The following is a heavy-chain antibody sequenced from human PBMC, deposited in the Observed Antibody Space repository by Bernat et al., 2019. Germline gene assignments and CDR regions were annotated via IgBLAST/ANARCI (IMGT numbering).Heavy chain of an antibody. CDR2: ISSSSSYI. D-gene: IGHD3-10*01. Sequence: EVQLVESGGGLVQPGGSLRLSCAASGFTVSSNYMSWVRQAPGKGLEWVSSISSSSSYIYYADSVKGRFTISRDNAKNSLYLQMNSLRAEDTAVYYCARDGDHYYGSGSYLNWGQGTLVTVSS. CDR3: ARDGDHYYGSGSYLN. J-gene: IGHJ4*02. V-gene: IGHV3-21*01. CDR1: GFTVSSNY.